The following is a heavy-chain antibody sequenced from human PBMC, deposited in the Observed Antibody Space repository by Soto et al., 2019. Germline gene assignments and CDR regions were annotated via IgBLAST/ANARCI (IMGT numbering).Heavy chain of an antibody. Sequence: SQTLSLTCAISGDSVSSNSAAWNCIRQSPSRGLEWLGMTYYRSKWYNDYAVSVHSRISINPDTAKNQFSLQMNSVTPEDTAVYYCARGRIAARGYGMDVWGNGHTVIVCS. V-gene: IGHV6-1*01. D-gene: IGHD6-6*01. CDR2: TYYRSKWYN. CDR3: ARGRIAARGYGMDV. CDR1: GDSVSSNSAA. J-gene: IGHJ6*01.